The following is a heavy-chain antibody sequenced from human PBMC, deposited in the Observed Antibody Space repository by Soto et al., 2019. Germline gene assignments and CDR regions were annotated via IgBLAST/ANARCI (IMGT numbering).Heavy chain of an antibody. Sequence: SETLSLTCAVYGGSFSGYYWSWIRQPPGKGLEWIGEINQSGSTNYNPSLKSRVTISVDTSKNQFSLKLSSVTAADTAVYYCATYGDYGVPAFDIWGQGTMVTVSS. V-gene: IGHV4-34*01. CDR2: INQSGST. CDR3: ATYGDYGVPAFDI. CDR1: GGSFSGYY. J-gene: IGHJ3*02. D-gene: IGHD4-17*01.